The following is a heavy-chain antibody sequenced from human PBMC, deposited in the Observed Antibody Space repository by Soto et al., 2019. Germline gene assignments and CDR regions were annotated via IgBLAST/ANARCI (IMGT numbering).Heavy chain of an antibody. D-gene: IGHD3-22*01. CDR1: GGTFSSYA. J-gene: IGHJ4*02. Sequence: ASVKVSCKASGGTFSSYAISWVRQAPGQGLEWMGGIIPIFGTANYAQKFQGRVTITADESTSTAYMELSSLRSEDTAVYYCARVVRPDPYYYDSSGYTGDDYWGQGTLVTVSS. CDR2: IIPIFGTA. V-gene: IGHV1-69*13. CDR3: ARVVRPDPYYYDSSGYTGDDY.